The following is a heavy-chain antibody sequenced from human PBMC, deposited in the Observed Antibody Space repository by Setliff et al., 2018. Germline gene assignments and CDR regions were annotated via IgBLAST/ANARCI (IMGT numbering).Heavy chain of an antibody. J-gene: IGHJ4*02. CDR3: VRDISSASGILDF. Sequence: PGGSLRLSCAASGFTFSNHWMTWVRQAPGKGLEWVANIKQDGSEKYYVDSVKGRFTFSRDNAKNSLFLEMNSLTVDDTALYYCVRDISSASGILDFWGQGTLVTVSS. CDR1: GFTFSNHW. D-gene: IGHD3-3*01. CDR2: IKQDGSEK. V-gene: IGHV3-7*03.